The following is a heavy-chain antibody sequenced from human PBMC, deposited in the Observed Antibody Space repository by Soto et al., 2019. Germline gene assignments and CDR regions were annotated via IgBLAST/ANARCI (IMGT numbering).Heavy chain of an antibody. V-gene: IGHV4-34*01. CDR3: TRALSLAKDVDE. Sequence: PSETLSLTCAVYGGSFSGYYWSWIRQPPGKGLEWIGEINHSGSTNYNPSLKSRVTISVDTPKNQFSLKLSSVTAADTAVYYCTRALSLAKDVDEWGQGTLVTVSS. D-gene: IGHD3-16*02. CDR1: GGSFSGYY. CDR2: INHSGST. J-gene: IGHJ4*02.